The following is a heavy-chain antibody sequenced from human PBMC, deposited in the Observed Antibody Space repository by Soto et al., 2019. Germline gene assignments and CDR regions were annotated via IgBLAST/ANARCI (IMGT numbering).Heavy chain of an antibody. CDR1: GGYISSAGSF. D-gene: IGHD5-12*01. CDR2: MSHSETT. Sequence: QVQLQESGPGLMKPSQTLSLTCTVSGGYISSAGSFWSWVRQLPGKGLEWIGYMSHSETTHYNSSLNSTASISIDTSKNEFSVNLGSVTAADTAVYYCARGYSRPDWFDSWGPGTLVIVSS. V-gene: IGHV4-31*01. J-gene: IGHJ5*01. CDR3: ARGYSRPDWFDS.